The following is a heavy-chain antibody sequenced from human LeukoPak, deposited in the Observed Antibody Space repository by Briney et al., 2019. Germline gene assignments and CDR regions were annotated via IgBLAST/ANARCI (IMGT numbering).Heavy chain of an antibody. D-gene: IGHD2-15*01. CDR3: ARDCSGRNWARDFDY. CDR2: INTNGRTI. V-gene: IGHV3-48*01. J-gene: IGHJ4*02. CDR1: GFIFSEYS. Sequence: GRSLRLSCAASGFIFSEYSLIWVRQAPGAGLEWVSYINTNGRTIYYADSVKGRFTMSRDNDKNSMYLQMNSLRAEDTAVYYCARDCSGRNWARDFDYWGQGTLVTVSS.